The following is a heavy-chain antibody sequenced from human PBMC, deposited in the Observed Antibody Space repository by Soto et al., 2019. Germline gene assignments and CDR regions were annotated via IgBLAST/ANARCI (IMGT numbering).Heavy chain of an antibody. CDR1: GYTFTGYY. J-gene: IGHJ6*03. D-gene: IGHD6-6*01. V-gene: IGHV1-2*04. CDR2: INPNSGGT. Sequence: ASVKVSCKASGYTFTGYYMHWVRQAPGQGLEWMGWINPNSGGTNYAQKFQGWVTMTRDTSISTAYMELSRLRSDDTAVYYCARARARPASGYYYYYYMDVWGKGTTVTVSS. CDR3: ARARARPASGYYYYYYMDV.